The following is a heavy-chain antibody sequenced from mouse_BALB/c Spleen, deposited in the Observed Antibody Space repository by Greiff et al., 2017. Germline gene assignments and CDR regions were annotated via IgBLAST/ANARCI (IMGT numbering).Heavy chain of an antibody. CDR1: GYTFTSYW. CDR2: INPSNGRT. J-gene: IGHJ4*01. Sequence: QVQLKQPGAELVKPGASVKLSCKASGYTFTSYWMHWVKQRPGQGLEWIGEINPSNGRTNYNEKFKSKATLTVDKSSSTAYMQLSSLTSEDSAVYYCASQGAGSYAMDYWGQGTSVTVSS. V-gene: IGHV1S81*02. D-gene: IGHD4-1*01. CDR3: ASQGAGSYAMDY.